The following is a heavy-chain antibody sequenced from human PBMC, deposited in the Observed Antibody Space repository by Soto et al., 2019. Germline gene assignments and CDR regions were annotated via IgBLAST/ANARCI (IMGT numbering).Heavy chain of an antibody. J-gene: IGHJ4*02. CDR1: GFTFSSYW. D-gene: IGHD3-10*01. CDR2: INSDGSTT. V-gene: IGHV3-74*01. Sequence: EVQLVESGGGLVQPGGSLRLSCAASGFTFSSYWMHWVRQAPGKGLVWVSRINSDGSTTTYAGSVKGRFTISRDNAKNTLFLKMNSLRAEDTAVYYCARDFGMGFGVRGADYWGQGTLVTVSS. CDR3: ARDFGMGFGVRGADY.